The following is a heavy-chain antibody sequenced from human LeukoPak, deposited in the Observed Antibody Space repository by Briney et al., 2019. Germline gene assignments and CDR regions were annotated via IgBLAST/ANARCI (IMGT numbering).Heavy chain of an antibody. CDR3: ARAYYYASSAFDI. D-gene: IGHD3-22*01. J-gene: IGHJ3*02. Sequence: SEALSLTCTVSGGSISSNTYYWDWIRQPPGKGLECIGSIYYGGSTYYNPSLKSRVIISVDTSKNQFSLKLSSVTAADTAVYYCARAYYYASSAFDIWGQGTMVTVSS. V-gene: IGHV4-39*01. CDR2: IYYGGST. CDR1: GGSISSNTYY.